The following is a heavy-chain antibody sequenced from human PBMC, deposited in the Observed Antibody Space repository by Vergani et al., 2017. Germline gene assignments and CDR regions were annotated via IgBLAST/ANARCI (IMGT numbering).Heavy chain of an antibody. Sequence: QVQLVESGGGEVQPGRSLRLSCSAAGFPFSDYGVHWVRQAPGKGLEWVSVISYDGNKKNYADSVKGRFTISRDKSKNHFSLSLSSVTAADTAVYYCVRRNNVVRETDYFDYWGQGILVTVSS. D-gene: IGHD3-10*01. J-gene: IGHJ4*02. CDR2: ISYDGNKK. V-gene: IGHV3-30*03. CDR3: VRRNNVVRETDYFDY. CDR1: GFPFSDYG.